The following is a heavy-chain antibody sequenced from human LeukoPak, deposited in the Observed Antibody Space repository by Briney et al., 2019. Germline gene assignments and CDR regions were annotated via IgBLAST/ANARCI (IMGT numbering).Heavy chain of an antibody. J-gene: IGHJ4*02. V-gene: IGHV1-18*01. CDR3: ARDLWFGDLSAGGF. CDR1: GCSFTTYG. Sequence: ASVKVSCKTSGCSFTTYGINWVRQAPGQGLEWIGWVSGYNGNAHSAQNLQGRVTMTIDTSTSTAYMELRTLRSDDTAVYYCARDLWFGDLSAGGFWGQGTLVTVSS. D-gene: IGHD3-10*01. CDR2: VSGYNGNA.